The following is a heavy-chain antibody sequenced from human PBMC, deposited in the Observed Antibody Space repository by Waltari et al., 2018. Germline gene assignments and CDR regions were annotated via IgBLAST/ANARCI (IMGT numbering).Heavy chain of an antibody. CDR3: ARDGARGGGSCYNY. Sequence: EVHLLESGGGLVQPGGSLRLSCTAPGFPFGNYAMGWVRQAPGKGLEWVSAISGSGDKTYYADSVKGRFTISRDNSKNTLFLQMDSLRADDTALYYCARDGARGGGSCYNYWGQGSLVTVSS. CDR1: GFPFGNYA. J-gene: IGHJ4*02. CDR2: ISGSGDKT. D-gene: IGHD2-15*01. V-gene: IGHV3-23*01.